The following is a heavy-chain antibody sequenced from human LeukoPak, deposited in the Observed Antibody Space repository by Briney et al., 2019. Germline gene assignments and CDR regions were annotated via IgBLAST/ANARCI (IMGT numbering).Heavy chain of an antibody. J-gene: IGHJ4*02. D-gene: IGHD3-10*01. CDR1: GGSFSGYY. Sequence: PSETLSLTCAVYGGSFSGYYWSWIRQPPGKGLEWIGEINHSGSTNYSPSLKSRVTISVDTSKNQFSLKLSSVTAADTAVYYCARSTKYYYGSGSYYNPYYFDYWGQGTLVTVSS. CDR2: INHSGST. V-gene: IGHV4-34*01. CDR3: ARSTKYYYGSGSYYNPYYFDY.